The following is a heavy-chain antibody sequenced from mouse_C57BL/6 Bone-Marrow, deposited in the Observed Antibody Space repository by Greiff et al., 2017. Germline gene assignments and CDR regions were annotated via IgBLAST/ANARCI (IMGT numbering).Heavy chain of an antibody. J-gene: IGHJ4*01. CDR1: GFTFTDYY. V-gene: IGHV7-3*01. D-gene: IGHD2-2*01. Sequence: EVQLQQSGGGLVQPGGSLSLSCAASGFTFTDYYMSWVRQPPGKALEWLGFIRNKANGYTTEYSASVKGRFTISRDNSQSILYLQMNALRAEDSATYYCAKNGYDDAMDYWGQGTSVTVSS. CDR2: IRNKANGYTT. CDR3: AKNGYDDAMDY.